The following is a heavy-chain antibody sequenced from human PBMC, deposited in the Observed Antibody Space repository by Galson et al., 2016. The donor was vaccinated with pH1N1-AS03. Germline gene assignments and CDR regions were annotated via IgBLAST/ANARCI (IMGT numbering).Heavy chain of an antibody. D-gene: IGHD3-10*01. CDR1: GFTVTDNY. CDR3: TTVAGTYYNGAY. CDR2: MYRSGDT. J-gene: IGHJ4*02. Sequence: SLRLSCAASGFTVTDNYMSWVRQAPGKGLEWVSVMYRSGDTDYTDSVRGRFTISRDSSKNTLYLQMNTLRAEDTALYYCTTVAGTYYNGAYWGQGSLVTVSA. V-gene: IGHV3-53*01.